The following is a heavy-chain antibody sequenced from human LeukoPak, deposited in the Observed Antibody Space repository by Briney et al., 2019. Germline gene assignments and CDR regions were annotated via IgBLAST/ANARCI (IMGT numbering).Heavy chain of an antibody. CDR2: ISSSSSYI. Sequence: GGSLXXSCAASGFTFSSYSMNWVRQAPGKGLEWVSSISSSSSYIYYADSVKGRFTISRDNAKNSLYLQMNSLRAEDTAVYYCAKSTVTTIPYWGQGTLVTVSS. CDR1: GFTFSSYS. CDR3: AKSTVTTIPY. D-gene: IGHD4-17*01. V-gene: IGHV3-21*01. J-gene: IGHJ4*02.